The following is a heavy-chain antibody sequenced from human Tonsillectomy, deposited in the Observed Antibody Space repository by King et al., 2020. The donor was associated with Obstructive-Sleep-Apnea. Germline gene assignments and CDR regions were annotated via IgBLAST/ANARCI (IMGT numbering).Heavy chain of an antibody. D-gene: IGHD6-13*01. CDR3: ARYAYAAVGSTDYFDY. CDR1: GYTFATYG. Sequence: QLVQSGIEVKKPGASVKVSCKASGYTFATYGITWVRLAPGQGLEWMGWISVYNGDTKYAQKFQGRVTMTTDTSTNTAYMELGSLRSDDTAVYYCARYAYAAVGSTDYFDYWGQGPLVTVSS. CDR2: ISVYNGDT. J-gene: IGHJ4*02. V-gene: IGHV1-18*04.